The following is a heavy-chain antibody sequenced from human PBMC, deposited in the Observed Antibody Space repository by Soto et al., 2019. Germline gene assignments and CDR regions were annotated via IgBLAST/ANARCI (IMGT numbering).Heavy chain of an antibody. CDR1: GFTSNTYS. CDR3: ARAGGTTVTGLWHFDS. Sequence: PGGSLRLSCEASGFTSNTYSMHWVRQPPGKGLEWLAAIWYDGTQKYYADSVKGRFIISRDNSKKTLYLEMNSLRAEDTAVYYCARAGGTTVTGLWHFDSWGQGTLVTVSS. J-gene: IGHJ4*02. CDR2: IWYDGTQK. D-gene: IGHD4-17*01. V-gene: IGHV3-33*01.